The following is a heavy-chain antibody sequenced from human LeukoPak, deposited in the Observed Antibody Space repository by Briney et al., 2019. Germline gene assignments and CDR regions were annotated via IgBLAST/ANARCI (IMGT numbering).Heavy chain of an antibody. V-gene: IGHV3-30*02. CDR3: ARGGVGDREVDPLYYYTTYYIDV. D-gene: IGHD2-21*02. J-gene: IGHJ6*03. Sequence: GGSLRLSRAASGFTFSSYDIHWVRQAPGKGLEWVAFIRYDGSNKYYADSVRGRFTISRDNAKNSLYLQMNSLRAEDTAVYYCARGGVGDREVDPLYYYTTYYIDVWGKGATLTVSS. CDR2: IRYDGSNK. CDR1: GFTFSSYD.